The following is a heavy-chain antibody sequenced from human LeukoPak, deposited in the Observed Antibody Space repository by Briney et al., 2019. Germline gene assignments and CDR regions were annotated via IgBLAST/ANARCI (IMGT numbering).Heavy chain of an antibody. CDR2: INHSGST. J-gene: IGHJ5*02. CDR1: GGSFNGYF. CDR3: ARLTLGVPLNWFDP. V-gene: IGHV4-34*01. D-gene: IGHD4-23*01. Sequence: SETLSLTCSVYGGSFNGYFWTWIRQPPGKGLEWIGEINHSGSTNYNPSLKSRVTISVDTPKKQFSLNLTSVTAADTAVYYSARLTLGVPLNWFDPWGQGTLVTVSS.